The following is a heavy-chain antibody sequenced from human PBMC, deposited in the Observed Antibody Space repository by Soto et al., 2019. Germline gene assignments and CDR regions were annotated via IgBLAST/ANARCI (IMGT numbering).Heavy chain of an antibody. D-gene: IGHD1-26*01. CDR3: AKARVRIVGANSFDY. J-gene: IGHJ4*02. Sequence: GGSLRLSCVGSGFTFSNYAMHWVRQPPGKGLEWVALISDDGDKRYYADSVRGRLLISRDNSKDTLYLQMNSLGPDDTAVYFCAKARVRIVGANSFDYWGQGTPVTVSS. CDR1: GFTFSNYA. CDR2: ISDDGDKR. V-gene: IGHV3-30*18.